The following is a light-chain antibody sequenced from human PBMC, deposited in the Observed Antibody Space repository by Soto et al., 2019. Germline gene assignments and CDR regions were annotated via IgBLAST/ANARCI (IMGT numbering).Light chain of an antibody. CDR1: QSVNSN. J-gene: IGKJ4*01. V-gene: IGKV3-15*01. Sequence: EIVMTQSPVTLSASPGDRATLSCRASQSVNSNLAWYQQKPGQTPKLLIYVASTRATGIPARFSGSGSGTEFTLTISSLQSEEFAVYYCQQDNVWPLTFGGGTKVEFK. CDR3: QQDNVWPLT. CDR2: VAS.